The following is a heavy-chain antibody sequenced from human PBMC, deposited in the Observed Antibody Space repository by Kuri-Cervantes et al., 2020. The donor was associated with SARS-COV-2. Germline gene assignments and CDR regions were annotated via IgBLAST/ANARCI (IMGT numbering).Heavy chain of an antibody. J-gene: IGHJ4*02. V-gene: IGHV3-30*03. CDR3: ARDWLRGGFDY. CDR1: GFTFSSYG. Sequence: GGSLRLSCAASGFTFSSYGMHWVRQAPGKGLEWVAVISYDGSNKYYADSVKGRFTISRDNSKNTLYLQMNSLRAEDTAVYYCARDWLRGGFDYWGQGTLVTVSS. D-gene: IGHD3-9*01. CDR2: ISYDGSNK.